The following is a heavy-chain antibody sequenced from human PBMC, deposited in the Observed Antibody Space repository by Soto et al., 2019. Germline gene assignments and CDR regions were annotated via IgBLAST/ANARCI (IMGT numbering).Heavy chain of an antibody. Sequence: QVQLVESGGGVVQPGRSLRRSCAASGFSISRSAMHWVRQAPGKGPEWVAVIAYDGSNKWYADSAKGRFTISRDNSKNTLYLHMTSLRGEDTAVYYCARDLQAGTDNVNWFAPWGQGTLVTVSS. CDR3: ARDLQAGTDNVNWFAP. J-gene: IGHJ5*02. CDR2: IAYDGSNK. CDR1: GFSISRSA. D-gene: IGHD1-1*01. V-gene: IGHV3-30*04.